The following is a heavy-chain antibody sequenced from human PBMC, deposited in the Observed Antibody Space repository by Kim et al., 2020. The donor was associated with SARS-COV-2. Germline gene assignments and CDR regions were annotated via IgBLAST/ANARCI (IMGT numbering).Heavy chain of an antibody. CDR1: GFTFSSYA. CDR2: ISYDGSNK. Sequence: GGSLRLSCAASGFTFSSYAMHWVRQAPGKGLEWVAVISYDGSNKYYADSVKGRFTISRDNSKNTLYLQMNSLRAEDTAVYYCARESTMIVVVITMGNGWFDPWGQGTLVTVSS. J-gene: IGHJ5*02. CDR3: ARESTMIVVVITMGNGWFDP. V-gene: IGHV3-30*04. D-gene: IGHD3-22*01.